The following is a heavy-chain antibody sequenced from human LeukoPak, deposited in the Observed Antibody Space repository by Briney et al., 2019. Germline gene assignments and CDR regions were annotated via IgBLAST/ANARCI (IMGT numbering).Heavy chain of an antibody. D-gene: IGHD3-22*01. CDR3: SRGLDSRKLGY. Sequence: PSETLSLTCTMSGASFNSDDQYWNWIRQSPGKGLEWIGSIHPSGMLYNNPSLESRVTMSRDTSKNQFSLNLNSVTAADKAVYFCSRGLDSRKLGYWGQGILVTVSS. CDR2: IHPSGML. J-gene: IGHJ4*02. CDR1: GASFNSDDQY. V-gene: IGHV4-31*03.